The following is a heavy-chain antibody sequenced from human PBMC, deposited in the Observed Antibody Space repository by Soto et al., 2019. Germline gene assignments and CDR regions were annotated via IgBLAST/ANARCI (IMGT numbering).Heavy chain of an antibody. V-gene: IGHV3-21*01. Sequence: LRLSCAASGFTFNSYSMNWVRQAPGKGLEWVSSISSSSSYIYYADSVKGRFTISRDNAKNSLYLQMNSLRAEDTAVYYCAREQYTSGWPPGMDVWGQGTTVTVSS. J-gene: IGHJ6*02. CDR1: GFTFNSYS. D-gene: IGHD6-19*01. CDR2: ISSSSSYI. CDR3: AREQYTSGWPPGMDV.